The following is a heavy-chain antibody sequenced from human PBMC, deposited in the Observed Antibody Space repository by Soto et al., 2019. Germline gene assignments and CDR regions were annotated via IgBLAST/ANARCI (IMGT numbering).Heavy chain of an antibody. J-gene: IGHJ5*02. CDR3: ARLRYCTNGVCYSGPIGWFDP. CDR2: IYPGDSDT. Sequence: GESLKISCKGSGYSFTSYWIGWVRQMPGKGLEWMGIIYPGDSDTRYSPSFQGQVTISADKSISTAYLQWSSLKASDTAMYYCARLRYCTNGVCYSGPIGWFDPWGQGTLVTVSS. CDR1: GYSFTSYW. D-gene: IGHD2-8*01. V-gene: IGHV5-51*01.